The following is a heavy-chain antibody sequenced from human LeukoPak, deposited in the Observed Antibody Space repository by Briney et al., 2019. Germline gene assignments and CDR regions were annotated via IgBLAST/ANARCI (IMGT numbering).Heavy chain of an antibody. CDR2: FDPEEGET. D-gene: IGHD3-22*01. Sequence: ASVTVSSPVSGYTLTELSIHWVRQAPGKGLEWMGGFDPEEGETIYAQKFRGRVTMTEDTSTDTTYMELSSLRSEDTAVYYCAAVDYYDTGNWFDPWGQGTLVTVSS. J-gene: IGHJ5*02. CDR1: GYTLTELS. V-gene: IGHV1-24*01. CDR3: AAVDYYDTGNWFDP.